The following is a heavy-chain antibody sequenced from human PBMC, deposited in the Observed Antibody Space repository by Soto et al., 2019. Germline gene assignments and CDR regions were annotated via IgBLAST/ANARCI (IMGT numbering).Heavy chain of an antibody. D-gene: IGHD3-3*01. Sequence: GGSLRLSCAASGFTFSSYSMNWVRQAPGKGLEWVSSISSSSSYIYYADSVKGRFTISRDNAKNSLYLQMNSLRAVDTAVYYCARDNSITIFGVKAFDIWGQGTMVTVSS. CDR1: GFTFSSYS. J-gene: IGHJ3*02. CDR2: ISSSSSYI. V-gene: IGHV3-21*01. CDR3: ARDNSITIFGVKAFDI.